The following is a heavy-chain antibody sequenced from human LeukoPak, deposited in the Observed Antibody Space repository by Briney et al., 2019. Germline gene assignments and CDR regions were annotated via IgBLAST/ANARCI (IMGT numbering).Heavy chain of an antibody. CDR1: GFTFSSYS. J-gene: IGHJ3*02. Sequence: PGGSLRLSCAASGFTFSSYSINWVRQAPGKGLEWVSGISWNSGSIGYADSVKGRFTISRDNAKNSLYLQMNSLRAEDTALYYCAKDRLWFGELTSRWDAFDIWGQGTMVTVSS. CDR3: AKDRLWFGELTSRWDAFDI. V-gene: IGHV3-9*01. D-gene: IGHD3-10*01. CDR2: ISWNSGSI.